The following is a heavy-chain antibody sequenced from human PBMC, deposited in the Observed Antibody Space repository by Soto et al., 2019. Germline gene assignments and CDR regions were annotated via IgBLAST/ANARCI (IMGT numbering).Heavy chain of an antibody. CDR2: IYYSGST. CDR3: ARATAAKNWFDP. V-gene: IGHV4-31*03. D-gene: IGHD6-13*01. CDR1: GGSISSGGYY. Sequence: SETLSLTCTVSGGSISSGGYYWSWIRQHPGKGLEWIGYIYYSGSTYYNPSLKSRVTISVDTSKNQLSLKLSSVTAADTAVYYCARATAAKNWFDPWGQGTLVTVSS. J-gene: IGHJ5*02.